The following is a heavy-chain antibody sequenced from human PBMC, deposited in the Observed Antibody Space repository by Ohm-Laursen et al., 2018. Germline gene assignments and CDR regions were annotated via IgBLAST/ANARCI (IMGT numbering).Heavy chain of an antibody. V-gene: IGHV3-53*01. CDR1: GFTVSSYY. J-gene: IGHJ5*02. CDR2: IYSGGST. Sequence: GSLRLSCTASGFTVSSYYMSWVRQAPGKGLEWVSVIYSGGSTYYADSVKGRFTISRDNSKNTLYLQMNSLRAEDTAVYYCSRVGPYDPWGQGTLVTVSS. CDR3: SRVGPYDP.